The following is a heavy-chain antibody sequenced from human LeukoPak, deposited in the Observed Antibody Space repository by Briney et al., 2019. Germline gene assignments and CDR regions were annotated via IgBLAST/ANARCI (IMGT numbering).Heavy chain of an antibody. V-gene: IGHV4-34*01. J-gene: IGHJ5*02. D-gene: IGHD3-3*01. CDR3: ARGEVYSDFWSGSKEWFDP. CDR2: INHSGST. Sequence: SETLSLTCAVYGGSFSGYYCSWIRQPPGKGLEWIGEINHSGSTNYNPSLKSRVTISVDTSKNQFSLKLSSVTAADTAVYYCARGEVYSDFWSGSKEWFDPWGQGTLVTVSS. CDR1: GGSFSGYY.